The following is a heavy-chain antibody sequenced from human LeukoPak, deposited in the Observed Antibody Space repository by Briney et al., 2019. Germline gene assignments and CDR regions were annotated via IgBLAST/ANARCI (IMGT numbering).Heavy chain of an antibody. CDR3: AKDPYRIAVAGTGPDY. CDR1: GFTFSSYA. D-gene: IGHD6-19*01. Sequence: GGSLRLSCAASGFTFSSYAMSWVRQAPGKGLEWVSAISGSGGSTYYADSVKGRFTISRDNSKNTLYLQMNSLRAEDTAVYYCAKDPYRIAVAGTGPDYWGQGTLVTVSS. J-gene: IGHJ4*02. V-gene: IGHV3-23*01. CDR2: ISGSGGST.